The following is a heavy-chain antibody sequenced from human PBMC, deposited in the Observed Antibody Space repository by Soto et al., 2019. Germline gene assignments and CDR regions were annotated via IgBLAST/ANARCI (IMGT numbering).Heavy chain of an antibody. Sequence: QLQLQESGPGLVKPSETLSLTCTVSGGSISSSSYYWGWIRQPPGKGLEWIGSIYYSGSTYYNPSLKSRVTISVDTSKNQFSLKLSSVTAADTAVYYCARVIRWRRITMVRGVNRGGSWGLDYWGQGTLVTVSS. V-gene: IGHV4-39*01. D-gene: IGHD3-10*01. CDR2: IYYSGST. CDR3: ARVIRWRRITMVRGVNRGGSWGLDY. J-gene: IGHJ4*02. CDR1: GGSISSSSYY.